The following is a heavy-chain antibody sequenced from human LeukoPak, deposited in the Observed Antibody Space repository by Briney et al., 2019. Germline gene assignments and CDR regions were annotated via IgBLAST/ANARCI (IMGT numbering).Heavy chain of an antibody. Sequence: GGSLRLSCAASGFTVSSNYMSWVRQAPGKGLEWVSAISGSGGSTYYADSVKGRFTISRDNSKNTLYLQMNSLRAEDTAVYYCAKAFRWTYSGYESFDYWGQGTLVTVSS. CDR1: GFTVSSNY. D-gene: IGHD5-12*01. CDR3: AKAFRWTYSGYESFDY. CDR2: ISGSGGST. V-gene: IGHV3-23*01. J-gene: IGHJ4*02.